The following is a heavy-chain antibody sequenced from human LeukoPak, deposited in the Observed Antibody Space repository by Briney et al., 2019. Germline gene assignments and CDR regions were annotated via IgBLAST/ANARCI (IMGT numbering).Heavy chain of an antibody. J-gene: IGHJ6*03. V-gene: IGHV4-39*07. CDR2: IYYSGST. Sequence: SETLSLTCTVSGSSISSSSYYWGWIRQPPGKGLEWIGSIYYSGSTYYNPSLKSRVTISVDTSKNQFSLKLSSVTAADMAVYYCARGFNWNQPRYYYYYMDVWGKGTTVTVSS. D-gene: IGHD1-20*01. CDR3: ARGFNWNQPRYYYYYMDV. CDR1: GSSISSSSYY.